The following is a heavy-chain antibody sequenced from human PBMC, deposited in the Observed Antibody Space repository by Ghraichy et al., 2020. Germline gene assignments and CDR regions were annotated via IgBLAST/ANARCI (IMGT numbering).Heavy chain of an antibody. CDR1: GYSFSSYW. CDR3: ARSQGGIVGADLDH. J-gene: IGHJ4*02. Sequence: GESLNISCKGSGYSFSSYWIAWVRQMPGKGLEWMGIIYPGDSDTRYSSSFQGQVTISADKSLSTAYLQLSSLKASDSAMYYCARSQGGIVGADLDHWGQGTLVTVSS. D-gene: IGHD1-26*01. CDR2: IYPGDSDT. V-gene: IGHV5-51*01.